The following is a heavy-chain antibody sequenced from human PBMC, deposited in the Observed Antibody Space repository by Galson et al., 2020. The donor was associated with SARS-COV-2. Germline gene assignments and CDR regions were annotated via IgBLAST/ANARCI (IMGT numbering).Heavy chain of an antibody. CDR3: ARGPMSYSSGWYNNWVDP. CDR1: GGSISSYY. J-gene: IGHJ5*02. D-gene: IGHD6-19*01. V-gene: IGHV4-59*01. Sequence: SETLSLTCTVSGGSISSYYWSWIRQPPGKGLEWIGYIYYSGSTNYNPSLKSRVTISVDTSKNQFSLKLSSVTAADTAVYYCARGPMSYSSGWYNNWVDPWGQGTLVTVSS. CDR2: IYYSGST.